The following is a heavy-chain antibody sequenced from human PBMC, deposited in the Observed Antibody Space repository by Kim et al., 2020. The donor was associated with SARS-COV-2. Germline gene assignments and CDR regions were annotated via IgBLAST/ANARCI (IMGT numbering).Heavy chain of an antibody. Sequence: SETLSLTCTVSGGSISSYYWSWIRQPPGKGLEWIGYIYYSGSTNYNPSLKSRVTISVDTSKNQFSLKLSSVTAADTAVYYCARDSAITFGGAYYYYYGMDVWGQGPTVTVSS. J-gene: IGHJ6*02. D-gene: IGHD3-16*01. CDR3: ARDSAITFGGAYYYYYGMDV. V-gene: IGHV4-59*01. CDR1: GGSISSYY. CDR2: IYYSGST.